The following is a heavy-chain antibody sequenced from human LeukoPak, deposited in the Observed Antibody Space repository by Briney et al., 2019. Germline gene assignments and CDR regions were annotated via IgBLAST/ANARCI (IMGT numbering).Heavy chain of an antibody. V-gene: IGHV4-59*01. CDR3: AREAYYDFWSGYLNYYYYYMDV. J-gene: IGHJ6*03. CDR1: GGSISSYY. D-gene: IGHD3-3*01. Sequence: SETLSLTCTVSGGSISSYYWSWIRQPPGKGLEWIGYIYYSGSTNYNPSLKSRVTISVDTSKNQFSLKLSSVTAADTAVYYCAREAYYDFWSGYLNYYYYYMDVWAKGPRSPSP. CDR2: IYYSGST.